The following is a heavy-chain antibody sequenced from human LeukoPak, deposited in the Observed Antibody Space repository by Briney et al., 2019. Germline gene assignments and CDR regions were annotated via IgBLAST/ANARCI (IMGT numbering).Heavy chain of an antibody. Sequence: GASVKVSCKASGGTFSSYAISWVRQAPGQGLEWMGGIIPIFGTANYAQKFQGRVTITADESTSTAYMELSSLRSEDTAVYYCALVVQLVRYANNWFDPWGQGTLVTVSS. CDR1: GGTFSSYA. V-gene: IGHV1-69*13. CDR3: ALVVQLVRYANNWFDP. D-gene: IGHD6-13*01. J-gene: IGHJ5*02. CDR2: IIPIFGTA.